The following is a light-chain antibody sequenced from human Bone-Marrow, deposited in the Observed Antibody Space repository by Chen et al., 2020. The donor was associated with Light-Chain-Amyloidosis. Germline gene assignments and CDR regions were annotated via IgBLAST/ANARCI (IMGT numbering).Light chain of an antibody. Sequence: QVVLTQPPSASASPGASVNLTCTLSSGYRLYVIAWHQQQSQKGPRFLMRLNSDGTHSRGAGISDRSSGSSSGTGRYLTISSLQSEDEADYYCQTWGTDIQVFGGGTRLTVL. J-gene: IGLJ3*02. CDR2: LNSDGTH. CDR3: QTWGTDIQV. V-gene: IGLV4-69*02. CDR1: SGYRLYV.